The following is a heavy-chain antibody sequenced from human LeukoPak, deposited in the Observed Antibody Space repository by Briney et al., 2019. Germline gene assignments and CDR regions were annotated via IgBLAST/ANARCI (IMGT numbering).Heavy chain of an antibody. D-gene: IGHD6-19*01. V-gene: IGHV4-39*01. Sequence: PSETLSLTCTVSGGSISSSGYYWGWIRQPPGKGLEWIGSIYFSANTYYNPSLKSRVTISVDASKNQLSLKLRSVTAADTAVYYCARGRTSGWNEAPDYWGQGTLVTVSS. CDR2: IYFSANT. CDR3: ARGRTSGWNEAPDY. J-gene: IGHJ4*02. CDR1: GGSISSSGYY.